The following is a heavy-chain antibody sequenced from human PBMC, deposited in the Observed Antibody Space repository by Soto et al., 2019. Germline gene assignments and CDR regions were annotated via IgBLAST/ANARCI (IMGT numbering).Heavy chain of an antibody. D-gene: IGHD1-26*01. V-gene: IGHV1-18*01. J-gene: IGHJ4*02. CDR2: FSSHNGDA. Sequence: QVQLVQSGVEVKKPGASVKVSCKASGYTFSNYGISWVRQAPGQGLEWMGWFSSHNGDARYAQNLQGRVTMTTDTSTSTAYMELWSLRSDDTAVYYCAREDSGGLDYWGQGTLVTVSS. CDR3: AREDSGGLDY. CDR1: GYTFSNYG.